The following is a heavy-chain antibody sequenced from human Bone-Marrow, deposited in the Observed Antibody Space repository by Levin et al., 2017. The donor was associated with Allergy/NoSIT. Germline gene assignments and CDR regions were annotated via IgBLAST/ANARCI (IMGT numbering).Heavy chain of an antibody. Sequence: PGESLKISCQGSADSFKTYWIAWVRQMPGKGLEYMGVIYPDDSDARYIPSFQGQVTFSVDKSISTAYLQYTSLKASDTATYYCARHAGRPYYSYHMDVWGQGTTVTVSS. CDR1: ADSFKTYW. CDR3: ARHAGRPYYSYHMDV. J-gene: IGHJ6*02. V-gene: IGHV5-51*01. CDR2: IYPDDSDA.